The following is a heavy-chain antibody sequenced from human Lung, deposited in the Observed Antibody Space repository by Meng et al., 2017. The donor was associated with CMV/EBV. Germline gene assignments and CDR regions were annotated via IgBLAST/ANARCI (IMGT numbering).Heavy chain of an antibody. Sequence: QVELGQTGSELKKPGASVKVSCKASGYTFTSYAMNWVRQAPGQGLEWMGWINTNTGNPTYAQGFTGRFVFSLDTSVSTAYLQISSLKAADTAVYYCARLYCSGGSCYTIDYWGQGTLVTVSS. CDR1: GYTFTSYA. J-gene: IGHJ4*02. D-gene: IGHD2-15*01. CDR3: ARLYCSGGSCYTIDY. CDR2: INTNTGNP. V-gene: IGHV7-4-1*02.